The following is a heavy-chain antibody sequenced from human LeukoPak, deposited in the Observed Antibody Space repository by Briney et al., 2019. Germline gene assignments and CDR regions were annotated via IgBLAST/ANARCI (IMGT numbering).Heavy chain of an antibody. D-gene: IGHD3-10*01. CDR1: GGSISSYY. V-gene: IGHV4-59*01. CDR2: IYYSGST. CDR3: ASSVEYYGSGSYTYY. Sequence: SETLSLTCTVSGGSISSYYWSWIRQPPGKGLEWIGYIYYSGSTNYNPSLKSRVTISVDTSKNQFSLKLSSVTAADTAVYYCASSVEYYGSGSYTYYWGQGTLVTVSS. J-gene: IGHJ4*02.